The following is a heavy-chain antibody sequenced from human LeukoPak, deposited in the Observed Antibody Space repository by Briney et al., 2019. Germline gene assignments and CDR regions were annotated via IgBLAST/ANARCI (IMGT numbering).Heavy chain of an antibody. J-gene: IGHJ4*02. CDR2: IYYSGST. CDR3: ARSPADYGDYMYYFDY. V-gene: IGHV4-59*12. CDR1: GGSISSYY. D-gene: IGHD4-17*01. Sequence: ASETLSLPCTVSGGSISSYYWSWIRQPPGKGLEWIGYIYYSGSTNYNPSLKSRVTISVDTSKNQFSLKLSSVTAADTAVYYCARSPADYGDYMYYFDYWGQGTLVTVSS.